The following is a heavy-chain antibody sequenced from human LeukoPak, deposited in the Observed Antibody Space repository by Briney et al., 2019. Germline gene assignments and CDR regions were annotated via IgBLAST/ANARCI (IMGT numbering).Heavy chain of an antibody. CDR1: GFSFSSYG. CDR3: AKVTPGSTARKSGLDF. D-gene: IGHD2-21*02. CDR2: MSFDGSNI. V-gene: IGHV3-30*18. J-gene: IGHJ4*02. Sequence: GGSLRLSRAASGFSFSSYGMHWVRQTPGKGLEWVAVMSFDGSNIYYGDSVKGRFTISRDNSKNTLYLQMNSLRVEDTALYYCAKVTPGSTARKSGLDFWGQGTLVTVSS.